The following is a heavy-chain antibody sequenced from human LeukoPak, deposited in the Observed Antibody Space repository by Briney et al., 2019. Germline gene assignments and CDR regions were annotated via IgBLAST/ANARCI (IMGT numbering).Heavy chain of an antibody. CDR3: ARSKGKVTAAYYYMDV. CDR1: GGSFSGYY. D-gene: IGHD2-21*02. V-gene: IGHV4-34*01. Sequence: PSETLSLTCAVYGGSFSGYYWSWIRQPPGKGLEWIGEINHSGSTNYNPSLKSRVTISVDTSKNQFSLKLSSVTAADTAVYYCARSKGKVTAAYYYMDVWGKGTTVTVSS. CDR2: INHSGST. J-gene: IGHJ6*03.